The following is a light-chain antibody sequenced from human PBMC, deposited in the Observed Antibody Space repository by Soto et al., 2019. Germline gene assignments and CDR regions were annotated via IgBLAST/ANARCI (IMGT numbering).Light chain of an antibody. J-gene: IGLJ1*01. CDR3: SSYSSENRDDV. V-gene: IGLV2-14*01. Sequence: QSALTQPASVSGSPGQSITISCTGGSSDVGAYTSVSWYQQHPGKAPKLMIYEFSNRPSGVSRRFSGSKSGTTAALTISGLQAADEAHYYCSSYSSENRDDVCGTGTKVTVL. CDR1: SSDVGAYTS. CDR2: EFS.